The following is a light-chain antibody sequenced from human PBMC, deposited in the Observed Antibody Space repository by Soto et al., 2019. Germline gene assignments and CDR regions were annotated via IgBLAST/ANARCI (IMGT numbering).Light chain of an antibody. J-gene: IGKJ4*01. CDR1: QSVLYSSNNKNF. Sequence: DIVMTQSPDSLAVSLGERATINCKSSQSVLYSSNNKNFLAWYQQKPGQPPKLLIYWASTRESGVPDRFSGSGSGTDFTLPISSLQAEDVAVYYCQQYYSTPLTFGGGTKLEIK. CDR2: WAS. CDR3: QQYYSTPLT. V-gene: IGKV4-1*01.